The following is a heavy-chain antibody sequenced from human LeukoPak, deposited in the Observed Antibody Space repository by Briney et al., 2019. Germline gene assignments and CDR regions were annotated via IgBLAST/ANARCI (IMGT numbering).Heavy chain of an antibody. CDR2: INPSGDST. CDR3: ARDREMATIRSRGYYYYYMDV. CDR1: GYTFTSYY. J-gene: IGHJ6*03. Sequence: ASVKVSCKASGYTFTSYYMHWVRQAPGQGLEWMGIINPSGDSTSYAQKFQGRVTMTRDTSTSTVYMELSSLRSEDTAVYYCARDREMATIRSRGYYYYYMDVWGKGTTVTVSS. D-gene: IGHD5-24*01. V-gene: IGHV1-46*01.